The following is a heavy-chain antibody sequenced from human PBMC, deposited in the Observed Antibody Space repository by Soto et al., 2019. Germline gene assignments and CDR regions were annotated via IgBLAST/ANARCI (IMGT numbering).Heavy chain of an antibody. CDR1: GGTFSSYS. CDR3: ARGGAVVVPGAVDRHNWFNP. V-gene: IGHV1-69*04. Sequence: ASVKVSCKASGGTFSSYSFSWVRQAPGQGLEWMGRVIPILGMANYAQKFQGRATITADKSTSTVYMELSSLRSEDTAVYYCARGGAVVVPGAVDRHNWFNPWGQGTLVTVSS. CDR2: VIPILGMA. J-gene: IGHJ5*02. D-gene: IGHD2-2*01.